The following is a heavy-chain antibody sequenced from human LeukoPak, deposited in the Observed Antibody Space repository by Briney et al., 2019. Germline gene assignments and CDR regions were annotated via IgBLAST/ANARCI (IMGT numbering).Heavy chain of an antibody. CDR3: ARERGSGYYFDY. V-gene: IGHV1-2*02. CDR2: INPNSGGT. J-gene: IGHJ4*02. CDR1: GYTFTGYY. D-gene: IGHD3-22*01. Sequence: ASVKVSCKASGYTFTGYYMRWVRQAPGQGLEWMGWINPNSGGTNYAQKFQGRVTMTRDTSISTAYMELSRLRSDDTAVYYCARERGSGYYFDYWGQGTLVTVSS.